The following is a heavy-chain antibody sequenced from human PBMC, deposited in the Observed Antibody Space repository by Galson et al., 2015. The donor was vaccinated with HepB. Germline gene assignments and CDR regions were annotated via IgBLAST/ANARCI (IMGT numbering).Heavy chain of an antibody. J-gene: IGHJ3*02. CDR2: ISAYNGNT. Sequence: SCKASGYTFSSYGITWVRQAPGQGLEWMGWISAYNGNTKYAQKVQGRVTVTTDTSASTAYMELRSLRSDDTAVYYCARGDTVYDALDIWGQGTMVTVSS. V-gene: IGHV1-18*04. CDR3: ARGDTVYDALDI. CDR1: GYTFSSYG. D-gene: IGHD2-8*01.